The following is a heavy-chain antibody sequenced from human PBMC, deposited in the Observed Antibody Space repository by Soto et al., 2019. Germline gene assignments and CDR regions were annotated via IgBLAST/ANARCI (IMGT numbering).Heavy chain of an antibody. J-gene: IGHJ4*02. D-gene: IGHD6-19*01. V-gene: IGHV3-23*01. Sequence: GVSLRLCCAASGFTFRSYAMSGVRQAPGKGLEWVSAISGSGGSTYYADSVKGRFTISRDNSKNTLYLQMNSLRAEDTAVYYCATPLGRIAVAQSDYWGQGTLVTVSS. CDR2: ISGSGGST. CDR3: ATPLGRIAVAQSDY. CDR1: GFTFRSYA.